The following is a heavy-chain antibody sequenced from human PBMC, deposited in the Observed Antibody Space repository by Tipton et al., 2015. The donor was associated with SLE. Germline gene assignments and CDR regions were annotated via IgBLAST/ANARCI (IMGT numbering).Heavy chain of an antibody. CDR2: IYYSGST. Sequence: TLSLTCTVSGGSISSYYWSWIRQPPGKGLEWIGHIYYSGSTYYNPSLKSRVTISVDTSKNQFSLKLSSVTAADTAVYYCARVFITGTSRGWVDIWGQGTMVTVSS. V-gene: IGHV4-59*12. D-gene: IGHD1-7*01. CDR1: GGSISSYY. J-gene: IGHJ3*02. CDR3: ARVFITGTSRGWVDI.